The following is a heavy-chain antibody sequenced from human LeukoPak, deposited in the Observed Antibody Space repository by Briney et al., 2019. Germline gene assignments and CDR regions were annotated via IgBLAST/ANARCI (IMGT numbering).Heavy chain of an antibody. J-gene: IGHJ6*02. CDR1: GYTFTSYY. CDR3: ARLEVKNYREPPHYYYGLDV. Sequence: ASVKVSCKASGYTFTSYYMHWVRQAPGQGLEWMGIINPSGGSTSYAQKFQGRVTMTRDTSTNTAYMELSSLKSEDTAVYYCARLEVKNYREPPHYYYGLDVWGQGTTVTVSS. CDR2: INPSGGST. V-gene: IGHV1-46*01. D-gene: IGHD1-7*01.